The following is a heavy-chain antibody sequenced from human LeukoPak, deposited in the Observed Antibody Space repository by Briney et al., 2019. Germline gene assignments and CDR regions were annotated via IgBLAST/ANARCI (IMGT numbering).Heavy chain of an antibody. V-gene: IGHV4-4*07. Sequence: SETLSLTCTVSGGSISSDYWSWLRQPAGKGLECLGVIYTTGSTNYNPSLKSRVTVSRDTSKNQFSLKLTSVTAADTAVYYCARGGHFFDVWGKGTTVTVSS. CDR3: ARGGHFFDV. CDR2: IYTTGST. J-gene: IGHJ6*03. CDR1: GGSISSDY. D-gene: IGHD3-16*01.